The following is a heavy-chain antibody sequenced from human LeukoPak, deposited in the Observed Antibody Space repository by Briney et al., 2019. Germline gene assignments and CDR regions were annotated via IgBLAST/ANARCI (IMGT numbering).Heavy chain of an antibody. Sequence: ASVKVSCKASGYTFSSYYMYWVRQAPGQGLEWMGFINPKDGKTSYAQKFQGRVTVTRDMSTSTVYMELSRLRYEDTAVYYCARTVVVVPAAIRFYYYYYMDVWGKGTTVTVSS. J-gene: IGHJ6*03. CDR1: GYTFSSYY. CDR3: ARTVVVVPAAIRFYYYYYMDV. D-gene: IGHD2-2*02. CDR2: INPKDGKT. V-gene: IGHV1-46*01.